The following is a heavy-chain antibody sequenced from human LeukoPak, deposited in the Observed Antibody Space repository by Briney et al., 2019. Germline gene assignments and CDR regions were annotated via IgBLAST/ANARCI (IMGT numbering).Heavy chain of an antibody. J-gene: IGHJ3*02. CDR1: GFTFSSYS. Sequence: GGSLRLSCAASGFTFSSYSMMWARQAPGKGLEWVSIIYSGGSTFYADSVKGRFTISRDNSKNTLYLQMNSLRAEDTAVYYCARGGSYLSAFDIWGQGTMVTVSS. CDR3: ARGGSYLSAFDI. D-gene: IGHD1-26*01. V-gene: IGHV3-53*01. CDR2: IYSGGST.